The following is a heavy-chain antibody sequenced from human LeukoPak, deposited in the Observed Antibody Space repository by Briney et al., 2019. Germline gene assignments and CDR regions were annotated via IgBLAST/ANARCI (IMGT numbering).Heavy chain of an antibody. CDR1: GFTFSTYA. V-gene: IGHV3-30-3*01. CDR2: ISYDGSNK. Sequence: PGGSLRLSCAASGFTFSTYAMHWVRQAPGKGLEWVAVISYDGSNKYYADSVKGRFTISRDNSKNTLFLQMNSLRAEDTAVYYCARSYSYGFLVDYYFDYWGQGTLVTVSS. J-gene: IGHJ4*02. D-gene: IGHD5-18*01. CDR3: ARSYSYGFLVDYYFDY.